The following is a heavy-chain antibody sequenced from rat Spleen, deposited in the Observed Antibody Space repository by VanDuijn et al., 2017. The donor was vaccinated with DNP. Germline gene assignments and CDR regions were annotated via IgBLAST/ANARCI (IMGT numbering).Heavy chain of an antibody. J-gene: IGHJ2*01. CDR1: GFTFSNYY. D-gene: IGHD4-6*01. CDR2: ISNTGDHT. V-gene: IGHV5-25*01. CDR3: ATGLGDY. Sequence: EVQLVESGGGLLQPGRSLKLSCAVSGFTFSNYYMAWVRQALTKGLEWVASISNTGDHTYSSDSVKGRFSLSRDNAKSTLYLQLNSLRSEDTATYYCATGLGDYWGQGVMVTVSS.